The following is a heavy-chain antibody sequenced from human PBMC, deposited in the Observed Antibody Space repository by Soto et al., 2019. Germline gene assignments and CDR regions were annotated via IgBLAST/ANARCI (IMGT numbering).Heavy chain of an antibody. Sequence: WASVKVSCKASGYTFTSYAMHWVRQAPGQRLEWMGWINAGNGNTKYSQKFQGRVTITRDTSANTAYMELSSLRSEDTAVYYCARSGFGDSAFDYWGQGNLVTVS. D-gene: IGHD3-3*01. CDR1: GYTFTSYA. CDR2: INAGNGNT. V-gene: IGHV1-3*01. J-gene: IGHJ4*02. CDR3: ARSGFGDSAFDY.